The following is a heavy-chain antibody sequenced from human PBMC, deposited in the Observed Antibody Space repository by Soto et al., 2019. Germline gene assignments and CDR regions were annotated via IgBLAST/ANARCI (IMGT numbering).Heavy chain of an antibody. J-gene: IGHJ4*02. V-gene: IGHV4-59*01. CDR2: IYYSGNT. Sequence: SETLSLTCTVSGGSISSYYWSWIRQPPGKGLEWIGYIYYSGNTKYNPSLTGRVTISVDTSKNQFSLKVNSVTAADTAVYYCARGAGWWNYWGQGTLVTVSS. CDR1: GGSISSYY. CDR3: ARGAGWWNY. D-gene: IGHD6-19*01.